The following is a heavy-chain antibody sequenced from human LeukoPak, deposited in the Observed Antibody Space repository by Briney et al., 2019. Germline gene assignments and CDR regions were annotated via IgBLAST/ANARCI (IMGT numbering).Heavy chain of an antibody. J-gene: IGHJ1*01. CDR2: IYHSGST. CDR3: ARGPRISGLQYFQH. CDR1: GYSISSGYY. D-gene: IGHD6-25*01. Sequence: SETLSLTCTVSGYSISSGYYWGWIRQPPGKGLEWIGSIYHSGSTYYNPSLKSRVTISVDTSKNQFSLKLSSVTAADTAVYYCARGPRISGLQYFQHWGQGTLVTVSS. V-gene: IGHV4-38-2*02.